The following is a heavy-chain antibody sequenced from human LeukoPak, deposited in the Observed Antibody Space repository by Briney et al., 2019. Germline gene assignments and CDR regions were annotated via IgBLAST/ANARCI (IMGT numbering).Heavy chain of an antibody. Sequence: PGGSLRLSCAASGFTFSSYAMSWVRQAPGKGLEWVSTISGSGGSTYYADSVKGRFTISRDNSKNTLYLQMNSLRAEDTAVYYCAKDVAITMVRGVNDWFDPWGQGTLVTVSS. J-gene: IGHJ5*02. V-gene: IGHV3-23*01. D-gene: IGHD3-10*01. CDR1: GFTFSSYA. CDR2: ISGSGGST. CDR3: AKDVAITMVRGVNDWFDP.